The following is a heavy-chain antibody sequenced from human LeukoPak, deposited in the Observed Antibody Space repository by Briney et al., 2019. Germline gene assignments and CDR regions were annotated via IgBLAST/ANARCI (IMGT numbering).Heavy chain of an antibody. CDR3: ARGADSSGYYSIFYFDY. CDR1: GGSFSGYY. D-gene: IGHD3-22*01. J-gene: IGHJ4*02. CDR2: INHSGST. V-gene: IGHV4-34*01. Sequence: ETLSLTCAVYGGSFSGYYWSWIRQPPGKGLEWIGEINHSGSTNYNPSLKSRVTISVDTSKNQFSLKLSSVTAADTAVYYCARGADSSGYYSIFYFDYWGQGTLVTVSS.